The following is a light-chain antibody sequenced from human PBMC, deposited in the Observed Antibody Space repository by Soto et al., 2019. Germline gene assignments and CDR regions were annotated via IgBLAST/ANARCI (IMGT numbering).Light chain of an antibody. Sequence: DIPMTQSPSSLSASVGDRVTISCQASQDISSYLNWYQQKPGKAPKLLIYDASNLETGVPSRFSGSGSGTDFSFTISSLQPEDIATYYCQHYDNFPRANTFGQGTRLELK. CDR1: QDISSY. CDR2: DAS. CDR3: QHYDNFPRANT. J-gene: IGKJ5*01. V-gene: IGKV1-33*01.